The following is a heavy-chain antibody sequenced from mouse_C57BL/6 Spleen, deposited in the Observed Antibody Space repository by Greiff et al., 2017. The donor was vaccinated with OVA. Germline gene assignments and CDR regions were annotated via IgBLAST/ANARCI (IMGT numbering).Heavy chain of an antibody. V-gene: IGHV6-3*01. CDR1: GFTFSNYW. Sequence: EVKLEESGGGLVQPGGSMKLSCVASGFTFSNYWMNWVRQSPEKGLEWVAQIRLKSDNYATHYAESVKGRFTISRDDSKSSVYLQMNNLRAEDTGIYYCTRDDYFDYWGQGTTLTVSS. D-gene: IGHD3-1*01. J-gene: IGHJ2*01. CDR3: TRDDYFDY. CDR2: IRLKSDNYAT.